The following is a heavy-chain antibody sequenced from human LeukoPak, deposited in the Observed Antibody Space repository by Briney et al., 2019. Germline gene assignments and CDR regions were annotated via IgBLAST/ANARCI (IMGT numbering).Heavy chain of an antibody. CDR3: ARGAYYYFMDV. J-gene: IGHJ6*03. V-gene: IGHV3-48*04. Sequence: GGSLRLSRVASRFTLSSNSMYWVRQAPGKGLEWVSYISSSSGTIYYADSVKGRFTISRDNAKNSLYLQVNSLRAEDTAVYYCARGAYYYFMDVWGKGTTVTVSS. CDR2: ISSSSGTI. CDR1: RFTLSSNS.